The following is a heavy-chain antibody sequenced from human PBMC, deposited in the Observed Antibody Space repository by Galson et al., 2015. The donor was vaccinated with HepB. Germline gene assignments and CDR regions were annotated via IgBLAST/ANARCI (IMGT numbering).Heavy chain of an antibody. Sequence: QSGAEVKKPGESLRISCKGSGYSFTSYWISWVRQMPGKGLEWMGRIDPSDSYTNYSPSFQGHVTISADKSISTAYLQWSSLKASDTAMYYCARRDTAMGDGYYYGMDVWGQGTTVTVSS. CDR2: IDPSDSYT. V-gene: IGHV5-10-1*01. CDR3: ARRDTAMGDGYYYGMDV. D-gene: IGHD5-18*01. J-gene: IGHJ6*02. CDR1: GYSFTSYW.